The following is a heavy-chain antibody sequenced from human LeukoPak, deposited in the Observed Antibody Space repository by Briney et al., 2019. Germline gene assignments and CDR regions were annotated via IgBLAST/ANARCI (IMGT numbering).Heavy chain of an antibody. D-gene: IGHD6-13*01. Sequence: ASVSVSCKASGYTFTSYGISWVRQAPGQGLEWMGWSSAYNGHTNYAQKFQGRVTMTTDTSTSPAYMELRSLRFDDSAVYYCARGLEAAALHPYDFWGQGTLVTVSS. J-gene: IGHJ4*02. CDR2: SSAYNGHT. V-gene: IGHV1-18*01. CDR1: GYTFTSYG. CDR3: ARGLEAAALHPYDF.